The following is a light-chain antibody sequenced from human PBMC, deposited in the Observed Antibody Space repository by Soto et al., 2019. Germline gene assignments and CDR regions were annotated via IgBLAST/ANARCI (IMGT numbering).Light chain of an antibody. CDR3: SSYAGNTNVI. CDR2: GVT. Sequence: QSVLTQPPSASGSPGQSVTISCTGTSSDVGGYGHVSWYQQRPGKAPKLMIYGVTQRPSGVPDRFSGSKSGNTASLTVSGLQDEDEADYYCSSYAGNTNVIFGGGTKLTVL. J-gene: IGLJ2*01. CDR1: SSDVGGYGH. V-gene: IGLV2-8*01.